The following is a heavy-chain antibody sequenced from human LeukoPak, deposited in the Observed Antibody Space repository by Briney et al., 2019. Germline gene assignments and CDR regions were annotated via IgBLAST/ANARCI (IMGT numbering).Heavy chain of an antibody. V-gene: IGHV3-21*01. Sequence: GGSLRLSCAASGFTFSYYAMNWVRQAPGRGLEWVSSISSGSSERYYADSVRGRFTISRDNTKNSLYLQMSSLRAEDTAVYYCARDPQWPLDYWGQGTLVTVSS. J-gene: IGHJ4*02. CDR3: ARDPQWPLDY. D-gene: IGHD6-19*01. CDR1: GFTFSYYA. CDR2: ISSGSSER.